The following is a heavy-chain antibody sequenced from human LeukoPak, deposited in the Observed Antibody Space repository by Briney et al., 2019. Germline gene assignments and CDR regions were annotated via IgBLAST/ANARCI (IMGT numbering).Heavy chain of an antibody. CDR1: GYTFTSYG. Sequence: ASVKVSCKASGYTFTSYGISWVRQAPGQGLEWMGWISAYNGNTNYAQKLQGRVTMTTDTSTSTAYMELRGLRSDDTAVYYCARRRVGATYFDYWGQGTLVTVSS. CDR3: ARRRVGATYFDY. D-gene: IGHD1-26*01. J-gene: IGHJ4*02. V-gene: IGHV1-18*01. CDR2: ISAYNGNT.